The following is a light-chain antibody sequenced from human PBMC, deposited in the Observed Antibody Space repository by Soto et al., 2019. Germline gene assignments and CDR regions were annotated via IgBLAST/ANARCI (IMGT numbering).Light chain of an antibody. CDR3: QQYFDYSWT. J-gene: IGKJ1*01. CDR2: AAA. CDR1: RGIKNY. V-gene: IGKV1-16*02. Sequence: DIQLTQSPSALSASVGDRVTITCRASRGIKNYLAWFQQKPGKGPKSLIYAAATLQSGVPAKFSGSGSGTDFTLTITSLQPEDFATYYCQQYFDYSWTFGQGTKVEIK.